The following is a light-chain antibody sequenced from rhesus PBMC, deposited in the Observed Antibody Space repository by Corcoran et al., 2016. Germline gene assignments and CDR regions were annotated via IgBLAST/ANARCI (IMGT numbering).Light chain of an antibody. CDR2: KAS. V-gene: IGKV1-22*01. CDR3: LPYSSSLT. J-gene: IGKJ4*01. Sequence: DIQMTQSPSSLSASVGDTATITCRASQSIISWLDWYQQKPGKAPKLLSYKASSLQIGDPSSFSGSGSGTDFTLTFNSLQPEDFAPTYCLPYSSSLTFGGGTKVEIK. CDR1: QSIISW.